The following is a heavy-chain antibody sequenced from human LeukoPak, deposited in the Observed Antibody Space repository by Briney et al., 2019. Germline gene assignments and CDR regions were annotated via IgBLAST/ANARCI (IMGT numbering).Heavy chain of an antibody. Sequence: GGSLRLSCAASGFTFSSYAMHWVRQAPGKGLEYVSAISSNGGSTYYANSVKGRFTISRDNSKNTLYLQMNSLRAEDTAVYYCARVDYYDSSGYDYWGQGTLVTVSS. CDR1: GFTFSSYA. CDR3: ARVDYYDSSGYDY. J-gene: IGHJ4*02. D-gene: IGHD3-22*01. V-gene: IGHV3-64*01. CDR2: ISSNGGST.